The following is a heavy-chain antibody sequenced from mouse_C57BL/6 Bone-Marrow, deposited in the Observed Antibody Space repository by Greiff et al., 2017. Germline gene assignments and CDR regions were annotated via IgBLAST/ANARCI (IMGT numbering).Heavy chain of an antibody. Sequence: EVQLQQSGTVLARPGASVKMSCKTSGYTFTSYWMHWVKQRPGQGLEWIGAIYPGNSDTSYNQKFKGKAKLTAVTSASTAYMELSSLTTEDSAVYYCLTTVIANHWYFDVWGTGTTVTVSS. CDR3: LTTVIANHWYFDV. CDR1: GYTFTSYW. D-gene: IGHD1-1*01. V-gene: IGHV1-5*01. CDR2: IYPGNSDT. J-gene: IGHJ1*03.